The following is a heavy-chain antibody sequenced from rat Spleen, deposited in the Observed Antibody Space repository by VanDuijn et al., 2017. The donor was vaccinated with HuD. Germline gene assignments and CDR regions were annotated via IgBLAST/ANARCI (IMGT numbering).Heavy chain of an antibody. V-gene: IGHV4-2*01. CDR2: INNDSRTK. CDR1: GFNFKDYW. D-gene: IGHD1-10*01. Sequence: EVKLVESGGGLVQPGRSLKLSCVASGFNFKDYWMGWVRQAPGKGLEWIGEINNDSRTKKYSPSLKDQFTISRDNAQNTLYLQTNRLGTEDTAIYYCARGGIGCNNYDYWGQGVMVTVSS. CDR3: ARGGIGCNNYDY. J-gene: IGHJ2*01.